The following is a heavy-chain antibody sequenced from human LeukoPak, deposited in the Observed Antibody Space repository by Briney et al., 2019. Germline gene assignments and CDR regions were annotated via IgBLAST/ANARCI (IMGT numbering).Heavy chain of an antibody. D-gene: IGHD5-12*01. CDR3: ARGGGSVPIDH. J-gene: IGHJ4*02. CDR2: INTGSTSR. V-gene: IGHV3-21*01. Sequence: GGSLRLSCAPSGFTFSSYHMNWVRQAPGKGLEWVSPINTGSTSRYYADSVKGRFTISRDNAKNSLYLQMNSLRAEDTAVYYCARGGGSVPIDHWGQGTLVTVSS. CDR1: GFTFSSYH.